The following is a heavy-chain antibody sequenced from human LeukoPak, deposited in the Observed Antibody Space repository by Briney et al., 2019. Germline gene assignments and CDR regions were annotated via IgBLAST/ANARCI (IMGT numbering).Heavy chain of an antibody. J-gene: IGHJ1*01. V-gene: IGHV4-39*01. CDR1: GGSISSSSYY. CDR2: IYYSGRT. CDR3: ARRRYYDSTGYLD. Sequence: SETLSLTCTVSGGSISSSSYYWGWRRQPPGTGLEWLGSIYYSGRTYYNPSLKSRVTISIDTSKNQFSLNLSSVTAADTAVYYCARRRYYDSTGYLDWGQGTLVTVSS. D-gene: IGHD3-22*01.